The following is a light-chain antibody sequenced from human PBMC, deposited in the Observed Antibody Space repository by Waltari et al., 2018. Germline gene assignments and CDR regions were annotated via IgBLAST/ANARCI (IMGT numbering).Light chain of an antibody. Sequence: ELVLPQSPGPLSLSPGDSATLSCRTSQSVTRALAWYQQKPGQAPRLLIYGASNRATGIPDRFSGSGSGTDFSLTISSLEPEDFAVYYCQHYLRLPVTFGQGTKVEVK. CDR2: GAS. CDR1: QSVTRA. CDR3: QHYLRLPVT. V-gene: IGKV3-20*01. J-gene: IGKJ1*01.